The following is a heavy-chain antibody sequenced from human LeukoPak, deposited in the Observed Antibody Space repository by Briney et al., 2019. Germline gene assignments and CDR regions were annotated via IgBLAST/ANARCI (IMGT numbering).Heavy chain of an antibody. CDR3: AKDPSGASIVRYFDY. V-gene: IGHV3-23*01. CDR2: ISGSGAST. Sequence: GGSLRLSCAASGFTFSSYAMSWVRQAPGKGLEWVSVISGSGASTFYADSVKGRFSISRDNSKNTLYLQMNSLRAEDTAVYYCAKDPSGASIVRYFDYWGQETLVIVSS. J-gene: IGHJ4*02. CDR1: GFTFSSYA. D-gene: IGHD3-16*02.